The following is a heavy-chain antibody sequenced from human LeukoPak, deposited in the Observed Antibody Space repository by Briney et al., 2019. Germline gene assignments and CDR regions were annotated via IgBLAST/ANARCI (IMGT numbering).Heavy chain of an antibody. D-gene: IGHD5-18*01. CDR2: ISYDGSNK. V-gene: IGHV3-30*18. CDR1: GFTFSSYG. J-gene: IGHJ4*02. CDR3: AKLRERGYSYGSGFDY. Sequence: PGGSLRLSCAASGFTFSSYGMHWVRQAPGKGLEWVAVISYDGSNKYYADSVKGRFTISRDNSKNTLYLQMNSLRAEDTAVYYCAKLRERGYSYGSGFDYWGQGTLVTVSS.